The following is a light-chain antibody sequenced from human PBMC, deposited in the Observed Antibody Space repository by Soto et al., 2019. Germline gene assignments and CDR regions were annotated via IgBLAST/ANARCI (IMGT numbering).Light chain of an antibody. J-gene: IGKJ1*01. Sequence: EIVLTQFPGTLALSPGERATLSCRASQSVSSSYLAWYQQKPGQAPRLLMYGASSRATGIPDRFSGSGSGTDFTLTISRLEPEDFAVYYCQQYRTFGQGTKV. CDR1: QSVSSSY. CDR2: GAS. V-gene: IGKV3-20*01. CDR3: QQYRT.